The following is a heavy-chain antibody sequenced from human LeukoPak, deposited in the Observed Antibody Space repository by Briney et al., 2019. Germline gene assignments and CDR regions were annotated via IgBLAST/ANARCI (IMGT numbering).Heavy chain of an antibody. CDR3: AKVPGDHIGSGRSGY. V-gene: IGHV3-30-3*01. D-gene: IGHD3-10*01. J-gene: IGHJ4*02. Sequence: GGSLRLSCAASGFTFSSYAMHWVRQAPGKGLEWVAVISYDGSNKYYADSVKGRFTISRDNSKNTLYLQMNRLRAEDTAIYYCAKVPGDHIGSGRSGYWGQGTLVTVSS. CDR2: ISYDGSNK. CDR1: GFTFSSYA.